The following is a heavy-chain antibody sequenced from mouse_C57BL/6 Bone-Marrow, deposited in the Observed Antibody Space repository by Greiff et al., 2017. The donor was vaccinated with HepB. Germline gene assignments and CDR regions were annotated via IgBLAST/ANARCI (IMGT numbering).Heavy chain of an antibody. Sequence: DVMLVESGEGLVKPGGSLKLSCAASGFTFSSYAMSWVRQTPEKRLEWVAYISSGGDYIYYADTVKGRFTISRDNARNTLYLQMSSLKSEDTAMYYCTRAPRRAWFAYWGQGTLVTVSA. V-gene: IGHV5-9-1*02. J-gene: IGHJ3*01. CDR3: TRAPRRAWFAY. CDR2: ISSGGDYI. CDR1: GFTFSSYA.